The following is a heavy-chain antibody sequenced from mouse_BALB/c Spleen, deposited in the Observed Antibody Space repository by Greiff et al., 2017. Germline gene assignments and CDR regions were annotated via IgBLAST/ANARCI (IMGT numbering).Heavy chain of an antibody. V-gene: IGHV1-20*02. CDR3: ARGFYGNYDYAMDY. Sequence: VHVKQSGPELVKPGASVKISCKASGYSFTGYFMNWVMQSHGKSLEWIGRINPYNGDTFYNQKFKGKATLTVDKSSSTAHMELRSLASEDSAVYYCARGFYGNYDYAMDYWGQGTSVTVSS. J-gene: IGHJ4*01. D-gene: IGHD2-1*01. CDR2: INPYNGDT. CDR1: GYSFTGYF.